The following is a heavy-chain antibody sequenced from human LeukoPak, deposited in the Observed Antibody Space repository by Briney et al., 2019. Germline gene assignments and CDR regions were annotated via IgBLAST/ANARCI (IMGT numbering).Heavy chain of an antibody. Sequence: GGSLRLSCATSGFTLRNYWMSWLRQAPGKGLVWVARSKYDGSTTFYAESVKGRFTISRDNARNTLYLQMSSLRVDDTAVYYCAKSDWFDPWGRGTLVTVSS. V-gene: IGHV3-74*01. J-gene: IGHJ5*02. CDR3: AKSDWFDP. CDR1: GFTLRNYW. CDR2: SKYDGSTT.